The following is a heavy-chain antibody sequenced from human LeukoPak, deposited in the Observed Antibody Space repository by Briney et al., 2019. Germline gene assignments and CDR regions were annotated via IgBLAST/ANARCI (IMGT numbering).Heavy chain of an antibody. CDR1: GFTFSSYW. J-gene: IGHJ4*02. CDR3: ARGRRLSPVVVVAPTHFDY. Sequence: GGSLRLSCAASGFTFSSYWMSWVRQAPGKGLEWVANIKQDGSEKYYVDSVKGRFTISRDNAKNSLYLQMNSLRAGDTAVYYCARGRRLSPVVVVAPTHFDYWGQGTLVTVSS. D-gene: IGHD2-15*01. V-gene: IGHV3-7*01. CDR2: IKQDGSEK.